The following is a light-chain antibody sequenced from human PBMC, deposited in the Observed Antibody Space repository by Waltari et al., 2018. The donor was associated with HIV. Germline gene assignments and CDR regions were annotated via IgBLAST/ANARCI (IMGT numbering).Light chain of an antibody. CDR3: SSYVGSSTQGV. J-gene: IGLJ1*01. Sequence: ALTQPPSASGSPGQSVTISCTGISSDIGDNNYVSWYQQYPGKTPKLMIYEVIRRPSGVPDRFSGSRSANGASLTISGLQTEDEADYYCSSYVGSSTQGVFGTGTKVTV. CDR1: SSDIGDNNY. CDR2: EVI. V-gene: IGLV2-8*01.